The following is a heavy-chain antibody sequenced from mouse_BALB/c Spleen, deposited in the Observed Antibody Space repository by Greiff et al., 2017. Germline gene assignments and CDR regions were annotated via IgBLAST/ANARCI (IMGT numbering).Heavy chain of an antibody. CDR1: GFTFSSYY. V-gene: IGHV5-6-2*01. Sequence: EVMLVESGGGLVKLGGSLKLSCAASGFTFSSYYMSWVRQTPEKRLELVAAINSNGGSTYYPDTVKGRFTISRDNAKNTLYLQMSSLKSEDTALYYCARIHGNYYAMDYWGQGTSVTVSS. D-gene: IGHD2-1*01. CDR3: ARIHGNYYAMDY. CDR2: INSNGGST. J-gene: IGHJ4*01.